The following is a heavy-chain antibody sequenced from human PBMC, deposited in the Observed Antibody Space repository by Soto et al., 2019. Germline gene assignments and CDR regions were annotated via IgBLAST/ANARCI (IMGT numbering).Heavy chain of an antibody. V-gene: IGHV2-26*01. J-gene: IGHJ4*02. CDR2: IFSNDEK. CDR1: GFSLSNARMG. CDR3: ARHGRGVGARPLDY. Sequence: QVTLKESGPVLVKPTETLTLTCTVSGFSLSNARMGVTWIRQPPGKALEWLAHIFSNDEKSYSTSLKSRLTISKDTANSQLVLTIPDMDPVDTATYYCARHGRGVGARPLDYWGQGTLVTVSS. D-gene: IGHD1-26*01.